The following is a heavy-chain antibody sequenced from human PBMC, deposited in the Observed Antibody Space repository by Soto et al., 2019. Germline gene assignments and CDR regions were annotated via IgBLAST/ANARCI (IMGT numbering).Heavy chain of an antibody. V-gene: IGHV3-23*01. Sequence: EVQLLDSGGGLVQPGGSLRLSCEASGFTFSNYAMTWVRQGPGKGLEWVSGISGSGGRSYYEDSVNGRFTISRDNSKSTLYLQMNSLRAEDTAVYYCAKAYFVWSSEQPYYFDYWGQGTLVTVSS. J-gene: IGHJ4*02. CDR1: GFTFSNYA. D-gene: IGHD3-16*01. CDR3: AKAYFVWSSEQPYYFDY. CDR2: ISGSGGRS.